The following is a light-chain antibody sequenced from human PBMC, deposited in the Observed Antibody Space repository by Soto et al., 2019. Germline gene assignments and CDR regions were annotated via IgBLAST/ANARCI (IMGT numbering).Light chain of an antibody. CDR2: FDD. CDR1: SSNIGNNA. V-gene: IGLV1-36*01. J-gene: IGLJ1*01. CDR3: AAWDGSLNAYV. Sequence: VLTQPPSVSAAPRQRVTISCSGSSSNIGNNAVNWYQQLPGKAPKLLIYFDDLLPSGVSNRFSGSKSGTSASLAISGLQSEDEADYYCAAWDGSLNAYVFGTGTKVTVL.